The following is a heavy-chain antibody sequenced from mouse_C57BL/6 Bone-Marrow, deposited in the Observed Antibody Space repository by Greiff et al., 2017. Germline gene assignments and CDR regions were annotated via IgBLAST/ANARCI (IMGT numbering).Heavy chain of an antibody. CDR2: IDPSDSET. Sequence: VQLQQPGAELVRPGSSVKLSCKASGYTFTSYWMHWVKQRPIQGLEWIGNIDPSDSETPYNQKFKDKATLTVDKSSSTAYMQLSSLTSEDSAVYYCARRGYGSSYVNYFDYGGQGTTLTVSS. CDR1: GYTFTSYW. V-gene: IGHV1-52*01. CDR3: ARRGYGSSYVNYFDY. D-gene: IGHD1-1*01. J-gene: IGHJ2*01.